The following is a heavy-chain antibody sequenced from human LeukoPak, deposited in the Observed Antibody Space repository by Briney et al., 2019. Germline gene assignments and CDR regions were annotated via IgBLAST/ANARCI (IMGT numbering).Heavy chain of an antibody. CDR1: GGSISSYY. V-gene: IGHV4-59*12. CDR2: IYHSGSS. Sequence: PSETLSLTCTVSGGSISSYYWSWIRQPPGKGLEWIGYIYHSGSSNHNPSLKSRVTMSVDTSKNQFSLKLSSVTAADTAVYYCARDEKQQLVPYYGMDVWGQGTTVTVSS. J-gene: IGHJ6*02. CDR3: ARDEKQQLVPYYGMDV. D-gene: IGHD6-13*01.